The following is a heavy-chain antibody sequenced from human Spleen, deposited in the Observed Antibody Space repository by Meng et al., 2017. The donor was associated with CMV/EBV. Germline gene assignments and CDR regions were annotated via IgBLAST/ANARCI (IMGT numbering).Heavy chain of an antibody. CDR1: GFTFSSYS. D-gene: IGHD3-3*01. CDR2: INSDGSST. Sequence: GESLKISCAASGFTFSSYSMNWVRQAPGKGLVWVSRINSDGSSTSYADSVKGRFTISRDNAKNSLYLQMNSLRAGDTAVYYCARDRPRGFWSGYRYGMDVWGQGTTVTVSS. CDR3: ARDRPRGFWSGYRYGMDV. V-gene: IGHV3-74*01. J-gene: IGHJ6*02.